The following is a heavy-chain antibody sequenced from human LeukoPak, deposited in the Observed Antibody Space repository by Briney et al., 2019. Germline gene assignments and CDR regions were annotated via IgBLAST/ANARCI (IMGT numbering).Heavy chain of an antibody. D-gene: IGHD5-12*01. CDR3: ARARVGGGYDTNWFDP. CDR2: IIPIFGTA. CDR1: GGTFSSYA. Sequence: VASVTVSCKVSGGTFSSYAISWVRQAAGQGLEWMGGIIPIFGTANYAQKFQGRVTITADESTSTAYMELSSLRSEDTAVYYCARARVGGGYDTNWFDPWGQGTLVTVSS. J-gene: IGHJ5*02. V-gene: IGHV1-69*13.